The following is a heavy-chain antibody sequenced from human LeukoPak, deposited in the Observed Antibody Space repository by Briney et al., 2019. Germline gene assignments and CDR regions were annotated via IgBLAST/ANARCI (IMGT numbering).Heavy chain of an antibody. Sequence: SETLSLTCTVSGGSISSSSYYWGWIRQPPGKGLEWIGSIYYSGSTYYNPSLKSRVTISVDTSKNQFSLKLSSVTAADTAVYYCARLQVWDDYVWGSYRFYYFDYWGQGTLVTVSS. CDR1: GGSISSSSYY. D-gene: IGHD3-16*02. CDR3: ARLQVWDDYVWGSYRFYYFDY. J-gene: IGHJ4*02. V-gene: IGHV4-39*01. CDR2: IYYSGST.